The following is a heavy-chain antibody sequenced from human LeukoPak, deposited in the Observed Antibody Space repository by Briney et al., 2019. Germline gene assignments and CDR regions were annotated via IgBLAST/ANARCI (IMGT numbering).Heavy chain of an antibody. V-gene: IGHV4-59*01. CDR3: ARDSSSSGLTDY. CDR1: GGSMNNYY. D-gene: IGHD6-6*01. CDR2: IYYSGST. Sequence: SETLSLTCTVSGGSMNNYYWTWIRQPPGKALEWIGAIYYSGSTDYNPSLKSRVTISVDTSKNQFSLKLSSVTAADTAVYYCARDSSSSGLTDYWGQGTLVTVSS. J-gene: IGHJ4*02.